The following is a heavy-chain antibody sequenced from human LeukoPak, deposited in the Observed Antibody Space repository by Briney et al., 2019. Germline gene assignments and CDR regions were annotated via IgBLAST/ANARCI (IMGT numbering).Heavy chain of an antibody. CDR3: AKSQREACCYGMDV. CDR2: ISGSGSNT. J-gene: IGHJ6*02. Sequence: PGGSLRLSCTASGFTFSNYAMNWVRRAPGKGLEWVSAISGSGSNTYYTDSVKDRFTISRDHSKNSLYLQMNSLRPKDTAVYYCAKSQREACCYGMDVWGQGTTVTVS. CDR1: GFTFSNYA. D-gene: IGHD1-26*01. V-gene: IGHV3-23*01.